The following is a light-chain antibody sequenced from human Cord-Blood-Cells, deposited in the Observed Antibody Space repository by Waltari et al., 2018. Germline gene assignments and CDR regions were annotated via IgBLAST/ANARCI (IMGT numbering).Light chain of an antibody. V-gene: IGLV2-14*01. CDR3: SSYTSSSTVV. CDR1: SSDDGGYNS. J-gene: IGLJ2*01. Sequence: QSALTQPASVSGPPGQSLTISCTGTSSDDGGYNSVPWYQQHPGKAPKLMIYDVSNRPSGVSNRFSGSKSGNTASLTISGLQAEDEADYYCSSYTSSSTVVFGGGTKLTVL. CDR2: DVS.